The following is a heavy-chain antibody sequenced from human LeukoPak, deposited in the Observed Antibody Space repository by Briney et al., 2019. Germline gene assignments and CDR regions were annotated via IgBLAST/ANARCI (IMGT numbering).Heavy chain of an antibody. V-gene: IGHV3-23*01. CDR1: GFTFSSYP. J-gene: IGHJ4*02. D-gene: IGHD6-6*01. CDR3: ARDSSHYLGSSDY. CDR2: ISESGDVT. Sequence: GGSLRLSCATSGFTFSSYPMSWVRQAPGKGLEWVSVISESGDVTHYADSMKGRFTISRGNTKNTLNLQMNSLRDEDTAIYYCARDSSHYLGSSDYWGQGTLVTVSS.